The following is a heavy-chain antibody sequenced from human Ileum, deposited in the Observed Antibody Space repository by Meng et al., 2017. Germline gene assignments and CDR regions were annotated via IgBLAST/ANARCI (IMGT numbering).Heavy chain of an antibody. Sequence: QVDLDESGPGLVKPSETLSLSCAFSGGSIERYSWSTWIRQPPGQGLEWIGEVYHSGSTHYNPSLQSRVTISIDNSKNRFSLSLNSVTAADTAIYYCARADYVRYFDLWGRGTLVTVSS. CDR3: ARADYVRYFDL. CDR1: GGSIERYSW. D-gene: IGHD3-10*02. CDR2: VYHSGST. V-gene: IGHV4-4*02. J-gene: IGHJ2*01.